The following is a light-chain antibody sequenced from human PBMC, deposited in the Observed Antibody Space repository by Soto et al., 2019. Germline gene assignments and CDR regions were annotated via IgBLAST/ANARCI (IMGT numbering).Light chain of an antibody. Sequence: EIVLTQSPGTLSLSPGERATLSCRASQRVTSDFLAWYQQKPGQAPSLLIYGASNRATGVPDRFSGSGSGTDCTLTISRLEPEDFAVYHCQQYGRSPPTFGGGAKVGFK. V-gene: IGKV3-20*01. CDR1: QRVTSDF. CDR2: GAS. CDR3: QQYGRSPPT. J-gene: IGKJ4*01.